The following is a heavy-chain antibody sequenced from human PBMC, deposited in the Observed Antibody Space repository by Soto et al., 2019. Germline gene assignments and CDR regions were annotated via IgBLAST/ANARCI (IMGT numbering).Heavy chain of an antibody. J-gene: IGHJ3*02. D-gene: IGHD6-13*01. CDR2: IYYSGST. Sequence: TSETLSLTCTVSGGSISSGGDYWSWIRQHPGKGLEWIGYIYYSGSTYYNPSLKSRVTISVDTSKNQFSLKLSSVTAADTAVYYCARGYGSSWTDDAFDIWGQGTMVTVSS. CDR1: GGSISSGGDY. V-gene: IGHV4-31*03. CDR3: ARGYGSSWTDDAFDI.